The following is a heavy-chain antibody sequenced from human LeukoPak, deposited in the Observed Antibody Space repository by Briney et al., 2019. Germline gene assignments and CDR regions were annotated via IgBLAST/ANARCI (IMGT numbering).Heavy chain of an antibody. V-gene: IGHV4-59*08. J-gene: IGHJ4*02. CDR3: ARTNPSFDY. CDR1: GGSISSYY. Sequence: SETLSLTCTVSGGSISSYYWRWIRQPPGKGLEWIGYIFYSGSTNYHPSLKSRVTISVDTSKNQVSLKLTSVTAADTAVYYCARTNPSFDYWGQGTLVTVSS. CDR2: IFYSGST.